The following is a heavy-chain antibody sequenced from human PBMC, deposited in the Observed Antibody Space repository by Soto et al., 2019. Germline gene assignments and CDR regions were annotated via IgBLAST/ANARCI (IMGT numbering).Heavy chain of an antibody. V-gene: IGHV4-39*01. Sequence: SETLSLTCTVSGGSISSSSYYWGWIRQPPGKGLEWIGSIYYSGSTYYNPSLKSRVTISVDTSKNQFSLKLSSVTAADTAVYYCARLPAGKRLLGPSYYYYYGMDVWGQGTTVTVSS. J-gene: IGHJ6*02. CDR1: GGSISSSSYY. D-gene: IGHD2-15*01. CDR3: ARLPAGKRLLGPSYYYYYGMDV. CDR2: IYYSGST.